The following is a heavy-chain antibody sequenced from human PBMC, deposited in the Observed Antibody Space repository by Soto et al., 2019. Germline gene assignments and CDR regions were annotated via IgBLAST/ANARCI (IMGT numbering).Heavy chain of an antibody. CDR1: AGSISSSAYY. V-gene: IGHV4-31*03. CDR2: IYYSGST. D-gene: IGHD1-20*01. CDR3: ARDQVSNWNYYGMDV. Sequence: PSETLSLTCTVSAGSISSSAYYWSWIRQHPGKGLEWIGYIYYSGSTYYNPSLKSRVTISMDTSKNHFSLKLNSVTAADTAVYYCARDQVSNWNYYGMDVWGQGTTVTVSS. J-gene: IGHJ6*02.